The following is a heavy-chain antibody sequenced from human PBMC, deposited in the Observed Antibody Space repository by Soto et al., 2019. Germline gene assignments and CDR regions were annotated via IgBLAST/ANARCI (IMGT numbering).Heavy chain of an antibody. CDR2: IYYSGST. CDR3: ARHFTSSPRKLWEQPRAGWFDP. J-gene: IGHJ5*02. Sequence: QLQLQESGPGLVKPSETLSLTCTVSGGSISSSSYYWGWIRQPPGKGLEWIGSIYYSGSTYYNPSLKSRVTISVDTSKNQFSLKLSSVTAADTAVYYCARHFTSSPRKLWEQPRAGWFDPWGQGTLVTVSS. CDR1: GGSISSSSYY. D-gene: IGHD1-26*01. V-gene: IGHV4-39*01.